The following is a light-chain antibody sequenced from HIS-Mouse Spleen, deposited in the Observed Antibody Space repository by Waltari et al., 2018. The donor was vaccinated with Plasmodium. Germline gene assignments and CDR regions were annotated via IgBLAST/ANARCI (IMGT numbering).Light chain of an antibody. V-gene: IGLV3-10*01. CDR3: YSTDSSGNHRRV. J-gene: IGLJ2*01. Sequence: SYELTQPPSVSVSPGQTARMTCSGDALTNTYAYWYQQKSGQAPVLVIYEDSKRPSGIPERFSGSSSGTMATLTISGAQVEDEADYYCYSTDSSGNHRRVFGGGTKLTVL. CDR2: EDS. CDR1: ALTNTY.